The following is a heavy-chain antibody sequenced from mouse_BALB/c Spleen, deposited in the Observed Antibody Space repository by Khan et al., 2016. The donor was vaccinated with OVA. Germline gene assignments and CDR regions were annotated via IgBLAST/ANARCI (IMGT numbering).Heavy chain of an antibody. CDR3: ANDPPYYSMDY. CDR2: IWAGGSK. CDR1: GFSLTDYA. J-gene: IGHJ4*01. Sequence: QVQLKESGPGLVAPSQSLSITCTVSGFSLTDYAVSWIRQPPGKGLEWLGVIWAGGSKYYNYGLKSRLSISTDNSRSQVFLNMNSLQTDDTAMYVGANDPPYYSMDYWGQGTSVTVSS. V-gene: IGHV2-6-5*01.